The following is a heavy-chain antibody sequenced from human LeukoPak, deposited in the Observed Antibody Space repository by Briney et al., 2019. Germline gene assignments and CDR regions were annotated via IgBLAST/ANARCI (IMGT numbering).Heavy chain of an antibody. V-gene: IGHV3-48*04. CDR1: GFTFSSYS. J-gene: IGHJ4*02. D-gene: IGHD6-13*01. CDR2: ISSSSSTI. Sequence: PGGSLRLFCAASGFTFSSYSMNWVRQAPGKGLEWVSYISSSSSTIYYADSVKGRFTISRDNAKNSLYLQMNSLRAEDTAVYYCARDRDSSSWYAALYFDYWGQGTLVTVSS. CDR3: ARDRDSSSWYAALYFDY.